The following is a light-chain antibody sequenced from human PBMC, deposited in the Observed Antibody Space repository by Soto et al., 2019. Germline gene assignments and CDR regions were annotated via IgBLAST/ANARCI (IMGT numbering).Light chain of an antibody. CDR1: QGLAYGNVYTF. Sequence: DVVLTQSPLSLPVTLGQPASISCRSSQGLAYGNVYTFLSWFFQRPGQSPTRLIYKVSNRDSGVPDRFSGSGSGTDFTLHISRVEAEDVGVYYCLQYTHCPHTFGQGTKLQIK. V-gene: IGKV2-30*01. J-gene: IGKJ2*01. CDR2: KVS. CDR3: LQYTHCPHT.